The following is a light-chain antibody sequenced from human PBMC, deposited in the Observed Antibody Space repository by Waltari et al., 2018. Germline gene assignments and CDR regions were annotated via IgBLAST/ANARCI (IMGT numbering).Light chain of an antibody. CDR1: SRDVCGYNY. CDR2: DVS. V-gene: IGLV2-11*01. J-gene: IGLJ3*02. CDR3: CSYAGRYTWV. Sequence: QSALTQPRSVSGSPGQSVTISSTRSSRDVCGYNYVSLFKHHPGKATKRKIHDVSKRPSGVPDRFSGSKSGNTASLTISGLQADDETDYYCCSYAGRYTWVFGGGTKLTVL.